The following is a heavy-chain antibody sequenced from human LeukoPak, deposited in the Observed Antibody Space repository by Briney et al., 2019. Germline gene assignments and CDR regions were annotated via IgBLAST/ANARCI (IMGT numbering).Heavy chain of an antibody. V-gene: IGHV4-59*08. CDR3: AGHHPRNTVDF. Sequence: SETLSLTCTISGGSISSYYWSWIRQPPGKGLEWIAYISDIGSINYNPSLKSRVTISLDTSKNQFPLKLSSVTAADTAVYYCAGHHPRNTVDFWGQGTLVTVSS. CDR2: ISDIGSI. CDR1: GGSISSYY. J-gene: IGHJ4*02. D-gene: IGHD2-8*02.